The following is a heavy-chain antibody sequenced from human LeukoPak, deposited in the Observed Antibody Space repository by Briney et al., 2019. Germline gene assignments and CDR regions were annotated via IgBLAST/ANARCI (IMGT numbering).Heavy chain of an antibody. J-gene: IGHJ4*02. Sequence: SGGSLRLSCAASGFTFTAYTINWVRQAPGKGLEWVSYISGSTTDIYYADSVKGRFTISRDNAKNSLYLQMNSLRAEDTAVYYCARDYGGSSPFDYWGQGTLVTVSS. CDR3: ARDYGGSSPFDY. CDR1: GFTFTAYT. V-gene: IGHV3-21*01. D-gene: IGHD4-23*01. CDR2: ISGSTTDI.